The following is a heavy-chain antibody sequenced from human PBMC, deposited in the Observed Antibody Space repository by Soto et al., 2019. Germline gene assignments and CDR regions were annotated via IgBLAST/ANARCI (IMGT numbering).Heavy chain of an antibody. CDR1: GGSISSSSW. CDR3: ARDSRAEAGNRRYYFDY. J-gene: IGHJ4*02. V-gene: IGHV4-4*02. CDR2: IYHTGNT. Sequence: TSETLSLTCAVSGGSISSSSWWSWVRQPPGKGLEWIGEIYHTGNTNYNPSLESRVTISVDKSKNQFSLNLNSVTAADTAVYYCARDSRAEAGNRRYYFDYWGQGTLVTVYS. D-gene: IGHD6-13*01.